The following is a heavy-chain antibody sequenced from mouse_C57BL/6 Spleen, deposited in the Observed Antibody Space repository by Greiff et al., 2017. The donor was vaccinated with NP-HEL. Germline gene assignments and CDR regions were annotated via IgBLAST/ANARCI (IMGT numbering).Heavy chain of an antibody. V-gene: IGHV3-6*01. CDR3: ARDDQRNYAMDY. Sequence: DVQLVESGPGLVKPSQSLSLTCSVTGYSITSGYYWNWIRQFPGNKLEWMGYISYDGSNNYNPSLKNRISITRDTSKNQFFLKLNSVTTEDTATYYCARDDQRNYAMDYWGQGTSVTVSS. CDR2: ISYDGSN. J-gene: IGHJ4*01. CDR1: GYSITSGYY.